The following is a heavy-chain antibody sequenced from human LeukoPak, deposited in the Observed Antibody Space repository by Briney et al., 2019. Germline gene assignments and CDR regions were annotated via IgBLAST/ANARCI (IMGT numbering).Heavy chain of an antibody. Sequence: PGVSLRLSCAASGFAFDTFAMHWVRQAPGKGLEWVSLISWTGNISYYADSVKGRFTISRDNAKNSLFLQMNSLRADDTAFYYCARKGSQWDLLVDHWGQGTLVTVSS. CDR3: ARKGSQWDLLVDH. V-gene: IGHV3-43D*03. CDR2: ISWTGNIS. J-gene: IGHJ4*02. D-gene: IGHD1-26*01. CDR1: GFAFDTFA.